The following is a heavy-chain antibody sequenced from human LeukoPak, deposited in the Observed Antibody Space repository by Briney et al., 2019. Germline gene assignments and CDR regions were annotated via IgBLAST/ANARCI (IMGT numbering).Heavy chain of an antibody. CDR2: IYTSGST. Sequence: SETLSLTCAVYGGSFSGYYWSWIRQPPGKGLEWIGRIYTSGSTNYNPSLKSRVTMSVDTSKNQFSLKLSSVTAADTAVYYCARDVGSSYDFWSGYYTPGWFDPWGQGTLVTVSS. D-gene: IGHD3-3*01. CDR1: GGSFSGYY. V-gene: IGHV4-4*07. CDR3: ARDVGSSYDFWSGYYTPGWFDP. J-gene: IGHJ5*02.